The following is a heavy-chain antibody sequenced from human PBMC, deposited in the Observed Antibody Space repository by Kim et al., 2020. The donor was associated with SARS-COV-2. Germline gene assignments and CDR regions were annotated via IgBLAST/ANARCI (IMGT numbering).Heavy chain of an antibody. CDR2: VYHSGTT. CDR3: TRDPTSSGYDIAFDI. J-gene: IGHJ3*02. CDR1: GYSISSGYY. D-gene: IGHD5-12*01. V-gene: IGHV4-38-2*02. Sequence: SETLSLTCTVSGYSISSGYYWGWIRQPPGKGLEWIGTVYHSGTTFYNPSLKSRVAISIDTSKNPFSLKLSSVTAPDTAVYYCTRDPTSSGYDIAFDIWGQGTLVTVSS.